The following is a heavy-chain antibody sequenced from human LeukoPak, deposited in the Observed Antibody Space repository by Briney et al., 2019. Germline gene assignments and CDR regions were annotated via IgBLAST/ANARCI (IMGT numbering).Heavy chain of an antibody. CDR1: GGSFSGYY. CDR3: VRDRGDYSGDPGYFEY. D-gene: IGHD4-23*01. V-gene: IGHV4-34*01. Sequence: PSETLSLTCAVYGGSFSGYYWSWIRQPPGKGLEWIGEINHSGSTNYNPSLKSRVTISVDTSKNQFSLKLTSLTAADTALYYCVRDRGDYSGDPGYFEYWGQGSLVTVSS. CDR2: INHSGST. J-gene: IGHJ4*02.